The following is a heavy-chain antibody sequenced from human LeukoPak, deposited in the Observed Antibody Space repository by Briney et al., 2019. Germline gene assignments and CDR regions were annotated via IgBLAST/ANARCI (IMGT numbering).Heavy chain of an antibody. V-gene: IGHV3-53*01. J-gene: IGHJ4*02. CDR1: GVTVSGNY. CDR2: IYTAGST. Sequence: GGSLRLSCAASGVTVSGNYMSWVRQAPGKGLEWVSVIYTAGSTYNADSVKCRFTISRDKSKNTLYLQMNTLRAEDTAVYYCVSSYCSGGSCYSASGYWGQGTLVTVSS. CDR3: VSSYCSGGSCYSASGY. D-gene: IGHD2-15*01.